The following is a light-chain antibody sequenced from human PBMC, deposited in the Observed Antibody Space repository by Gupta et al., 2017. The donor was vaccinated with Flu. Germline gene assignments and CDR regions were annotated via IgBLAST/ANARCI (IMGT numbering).Light chain of an antibody. J-gene: IGKJ2*02. Sequence: DVVMTQSPLSLPVTLGQPASISCRSSQSPVYKNGITYLNWFQQRPGQSPRRLIYEVSNRDSGVPDRFSGSGSVTDFTLKISRVEAEDVGVYYCMRGTYPWTFGQGTRLEI. CDR2: EVS. V-gene: IGKV2-30*01. CDR3: MRGTYPWT. CDR1: QSPVYKNGITY.